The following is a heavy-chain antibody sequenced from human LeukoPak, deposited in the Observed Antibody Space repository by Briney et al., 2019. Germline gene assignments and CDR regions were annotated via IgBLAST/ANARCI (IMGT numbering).Heavy chain of an antibody. CDR3: ARGRYYGSGSYYFSDAFDI. D-gene: IGHD3-10*01. V-gene: IGHV4-30-2*01. Sequence: SQTLSLTCAVSGGSISSGGYSWSWIRQPPGKGLEWIGYIYHSGSTYYNPSLKSRVTISVDRSKNQSSLKLSSVTAADTAVYYCARGRYYGSGSYYFSDAFDIWGQGTMVTVSS. J-gene: IGHJ3*02. CDR1: GGSISSGGYS. CDR2: IYHSGST.